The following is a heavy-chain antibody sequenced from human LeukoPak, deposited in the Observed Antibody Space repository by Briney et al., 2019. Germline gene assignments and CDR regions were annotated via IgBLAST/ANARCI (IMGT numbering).Heavy chain of an antibody. CDR3: AKDSSSWYVIRYYFDY. Sequence: GGSLRLSCAASGFTFSSHGMNWVRQAPGKGLEWISGISPSADITYYADSVKGRFTISRDNSENTVYLHMSSLRAGDTAVYYCAKDSSSWYVIRYYFDYWGQGTLVTVSS. CDR2: ISPSADIT. V-gene: IGHV3-23*01. J-gene: IGHJ4*02. D-gene: IGHD6-13*01. CDR1: GFTFSSHG.